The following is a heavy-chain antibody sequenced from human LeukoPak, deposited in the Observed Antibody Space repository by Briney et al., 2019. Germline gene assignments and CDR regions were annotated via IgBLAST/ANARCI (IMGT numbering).Heavy chain of an antibody. CDR2: IYYSGST. CDR1: GGSISSYY. D-gene: IGHD3-3*01. J-gene: IGHJ6*03. V-gene: IGHV4-59*01. Sequence: SETLSLTCTVSGGSISSYYWSWIRQPPGKGLEWIGYIYYSGSTNYNPSLKSRVTISVDTSKNQFSLKLSSVTAADTAVYYCARVARVDFGVLTYYYYYMDVWGKGTTVTVSS. CDR3: ARVARVDFGVLTYYYYYMDV.